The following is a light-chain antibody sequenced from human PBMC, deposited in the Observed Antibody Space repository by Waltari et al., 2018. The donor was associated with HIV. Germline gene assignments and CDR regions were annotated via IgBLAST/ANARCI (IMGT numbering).Light chain of an antibody. V-gene: IGLV1-40*01. CDR3: QSYDSSLTGSV. CDR1: SSNIGAGYD. CDR2: GNN. Sequence: QSVLTQPPSVSGAPGQRVTISCTGSSSNIGAGYDVHWYQQVPGTAPKLLIFGNNGRPSGVPDRFSASKAGASPSLAITGLQAEDEADYYCQSYDSSLTGSVFGGGTKLTVL. J-gene: IGLJ2*01.